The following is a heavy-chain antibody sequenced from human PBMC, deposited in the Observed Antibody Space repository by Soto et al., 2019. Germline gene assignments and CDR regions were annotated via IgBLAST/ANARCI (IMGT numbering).Heavy chain of an antibody. V-gene: IGHV3-7*03. J-gene: IGHJ3*02. CDR3: ARDVSPMSISLYLDAFDI. D-gene: IGHD2-8*01. CDR2: INRDGSKK. CDR1: GFTLSAYW. Sequence: EVQLEESGGDLVQPGGSLRLSCAASGFTLSAYWMTWVRQAPGNGLEWVANINRDGSKKSYLDSVRGRFTIARDNVGNSLYLQMDSLRTDDTALYYGARDVSPMSISLYLDAFDIWGQGTVVTVSS.